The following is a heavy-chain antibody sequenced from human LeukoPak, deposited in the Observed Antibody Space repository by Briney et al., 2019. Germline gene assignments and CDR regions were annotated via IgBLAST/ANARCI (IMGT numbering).Heavy chain of an antibody. CDR1: GGSFSGYY. Sequence: SSETLSLTCAVYGGSFSGYYWSWIRQPPGKGLEWIGEINHSGSTNYNPSLKSRVTISVDTSKNQFSLKLSSVTAADTAVYYCARGYRLAGWVCWGQGTLVTVSS. CDR3: ARGYRLAGWVC. V-gene: IGHV4-34*01. CDR2: INHSGST. J-gene: IGHJ4*02. D-gene: IGHD6-19*01.